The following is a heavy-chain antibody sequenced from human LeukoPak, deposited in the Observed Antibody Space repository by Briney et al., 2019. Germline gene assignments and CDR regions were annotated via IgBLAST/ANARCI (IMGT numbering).Heavy chain of an antibody. D-gene: IGHD3-9*01. J-gene: IGHJ4*02. V-gene: IGHV1-69*04. CDR1: GGTFISYA. CDR2: IIPIFGIA. CDR3: ARDKNYDILTGYYKEYYFDY. Sequence: ASVKVSCKASGGTFISYAISWVRQPPGQGLEWMGRIIPIFGIANYAQKFQGRVTIIADKSTSTAYMELSSLRSEDTAVYYCARDKNYDILTGYYKEYYFDYWGQGTLVTVSS.